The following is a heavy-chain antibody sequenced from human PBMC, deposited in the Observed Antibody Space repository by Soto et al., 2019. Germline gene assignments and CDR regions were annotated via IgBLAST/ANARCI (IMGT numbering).Heavy chain of an antibody. J-gene: IGHJ6*02. CDR3: ARHIRGYFAMDV. CDR2: ITPSGDIT. CDR1: GYTFASYY. V-gene: IGHV1-46*01. Sequence: QVQLVQSGAEVKKPGASVKLSCKTSGYTFASYYVHWVRQAPGQGLEWMGIITPSGDITTYAQKFQGRLTMTSDSPTSTIYMELSSLRSEDTAIYYCARHIRGYFAMDVWGQGTTVTVSS.